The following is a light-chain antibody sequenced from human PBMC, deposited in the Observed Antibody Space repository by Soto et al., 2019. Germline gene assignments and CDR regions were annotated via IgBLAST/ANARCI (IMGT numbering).Light chain of an antibody. CDR1: QSVPKNY. CDR3: LQYATAPLT. CDR2: DVS. V-gene: IGKV3-20*01. Sequence: EIVLTQSPGTLSLSPGEGATISCRASQSVPKNYLGWYKQKTGQAPRLLIYDVSYRATDVPERFSGSGSETDFTLTISGLEPEDFAVYYCLQYATAPLTFGGGTKLEIK. J-gene: IGKJ4*01.